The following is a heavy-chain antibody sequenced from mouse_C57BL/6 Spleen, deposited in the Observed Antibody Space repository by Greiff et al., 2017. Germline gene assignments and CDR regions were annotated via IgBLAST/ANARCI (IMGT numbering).Heavy chain of an antibody. CDR2: IYPRDGST. CDR3: ASSDCYDLYYSLDY. V-gene: IGHV1-78*01. Sequence: QVQLQQSDAELVKPGASVKISCKVSGYTFTDYTIHWMKQSPDKGLEWIGYIYPRDGSTNYNEKFKGKATLTADKSYSTAYMQLNSLTSEDSAVYFWASSDCYDLYYSLDYGGQGTTVTVSS. CDR1: GYTFTDYT. D-gene: IGHD2-12*01. J-gene: IGHJ4*01.